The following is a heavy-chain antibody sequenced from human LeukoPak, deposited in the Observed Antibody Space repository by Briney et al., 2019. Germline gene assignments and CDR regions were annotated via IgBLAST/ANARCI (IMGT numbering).Heavy chain of an antibody. CDR3: ARHLYGGSYLDY. D-gene: IGHD4-23*01. V-gene: IGHV4-39*01. Sequence: SETLSLTCTVSGGSISSSSYYWGWIRQPPGKGLEWIGSIYYSGSTYYNPSLKSRVTISVDTSKNQFSLKLSSVTAADTAVYYCARHLYGGSYLDYWGQGTLVTVSS. CDR2: IYYSGST. CDR1: GGSISSSSYY. J-gene: IGHJ4*02.